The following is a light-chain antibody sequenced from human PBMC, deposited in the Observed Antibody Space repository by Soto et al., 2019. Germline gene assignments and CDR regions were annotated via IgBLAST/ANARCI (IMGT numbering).Light chain of an antibody. V-gene: IGKV3-20*01. J-gene: IGKJ1*01. Sequence: EIVLTQSPGTLSLSPGERATLSCRASQSVSSTYVAWYQQKSGQAPRLLIYGASNRATGIPDRFSGSGSGTDFTLTISRLEPEDSAVYYCQQYGSSPTWTFGQGTKVDNK. CDR2: GAS. CDR3: QQYGSSPTWT. CDR1: QSVSSTY.